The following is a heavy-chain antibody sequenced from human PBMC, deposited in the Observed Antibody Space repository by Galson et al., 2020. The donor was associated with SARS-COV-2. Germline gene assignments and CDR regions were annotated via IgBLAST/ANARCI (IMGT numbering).Heavy chain of an antibody. D-gene: IGHD1-26*01. CDR2: ITSEGNIT. Sequence: WGSLRLSCTASGFTFSNYWMHWVRQAPGKGLVWVSRITSEGNITSYADSVKGRFTISRDNAKNTLYLQMNSLSAEDTAVYYCTATRAYWGQGTLVTVCS. CDR3: TATRAY. CDR1: GFTFSNYW. V-gene: IGHV3-74*01. J-gene: IGHJ4*02.